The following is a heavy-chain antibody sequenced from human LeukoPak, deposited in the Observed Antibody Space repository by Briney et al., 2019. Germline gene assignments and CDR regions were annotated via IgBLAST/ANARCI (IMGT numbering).Heavy chain of an antibody. CDR1: GFIFSSYA. Sequence: GGSLRLSCAASGFIFSSYAMSWVRQAPGKGLEWVSAISGSGGNTYYADSVKGGFTISRDNSKNTLYLQMNSLRAEDTGVYQCAKDRELIVPAANDYWGQGTLVTVSS. CDR3: AKDRELIVPAANDY. D-gene: IGHD2-2*01. V-gene: IGHV3-23*01. J-gene: IGHJ4*02. CDR2: ISGSGGNT.